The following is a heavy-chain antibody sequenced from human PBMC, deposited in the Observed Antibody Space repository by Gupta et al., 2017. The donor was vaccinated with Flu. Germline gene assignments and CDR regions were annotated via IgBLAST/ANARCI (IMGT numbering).Heavy chain of an antibody. Sequence: EVQLLESGGGLVQPGGSLRLSCAASGFTFSSYAMSWVRQAPGKGLEWVSAISGSGGSTYYADSVKGRFTISRDNSKNTLYLQMNSLRAEDTAVYYCAKVVVPEDYYYYGMDVWGQGTTVTVSS. CDR3: AKVVVPEDYYYYGMDV. CDR1: GFTFSSYA. V-gene: IGHV3-23*01. J-gene: IGHJ6*02. D-gene: IGHD2-2*01. CDR2: ISGSGGST.